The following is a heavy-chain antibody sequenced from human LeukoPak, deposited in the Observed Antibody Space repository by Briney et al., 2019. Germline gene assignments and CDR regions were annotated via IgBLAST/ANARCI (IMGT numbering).Heavy chain of an antibody. CDR2: ISGSGGST. D-gene: IGHD6-6*01. V-gene: IGHV3-23*01. CDR3: AKDSVLLGSSSTYYYYYMDV. Sequence: GRSLRLSCAASGFTFSSYGMHWVRQAPGKGLEWVSAISGSGGSTYYADSVKGRFTISRDNFKNTLYLQMNSLRAEDTAVYYCAKDSVLLGSSSTYYYYYMDVWGKGTTVTVSS. CDR1: GFTFSSYG. J-gene: IGHJ6*03.